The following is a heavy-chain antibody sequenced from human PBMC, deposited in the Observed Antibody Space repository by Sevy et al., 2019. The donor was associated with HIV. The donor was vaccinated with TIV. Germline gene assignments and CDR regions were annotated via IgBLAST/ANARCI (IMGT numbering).Heavy chain of an antibody. Sequence: GGSLRLSCAASGFTFSSYGMHWVRQAPGKGLEWVAVISYDGGNKKYADSVKGRFTISRDNSKNTLYLQMNFLTAEDTAVYYCAKALYESSGYYYAYWGQGTLVTVSS. V-gene: IGHV3-30*18. CDR2: ISYDGGNK. D-gene: IGHD3-22*01. CDR3: AKALYESSGYYYAY. CDR1: GFTFSSYG. J-gene: IGHJ4*02.